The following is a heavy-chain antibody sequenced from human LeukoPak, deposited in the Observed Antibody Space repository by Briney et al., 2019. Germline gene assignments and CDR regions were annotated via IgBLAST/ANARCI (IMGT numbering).Heavy chain of an antibody. J-gene: IGHJ4*02. V-gene: IGHV3-23*01. CDR3: AKGRPMVRGVTGYYFDY. CDR2: ISGSGGST. CDR1: GFTFSSYA. D-gene: IGHD3-10*01. Sequence: GGSLRLSCAASGFTFSSYAMSWVRQAPGKGLEWVSAISGSGGSTYYADSVKGRFTISRDNSKNTLYLQMNSLRAEDTAVYYCAKGRPMVRGVTGYYFDYWGQGTLVTVSS.